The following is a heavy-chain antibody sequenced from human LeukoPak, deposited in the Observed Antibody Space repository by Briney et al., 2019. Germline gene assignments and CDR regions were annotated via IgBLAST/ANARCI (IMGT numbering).Heavy chain of an antibody. CDR3: ARDRGEWYDSSGYYGD. D-gene: IGHD3-22*01. CDR1: GGTFSSYA. Sequence: SVKVSCKASGGTFSSYAISWVRQAPGQGLEWMGRIIPIFGIANYAQKFQGRVTITADKSTSTAYMELSSLRSEDTAAYYCARDRGEWYDSSGYYGDWGQGTLVTVSS. V-gene: IGHV1-69*04. CDR2: IIPIFGIA. J-gene: IGHJ4*02.